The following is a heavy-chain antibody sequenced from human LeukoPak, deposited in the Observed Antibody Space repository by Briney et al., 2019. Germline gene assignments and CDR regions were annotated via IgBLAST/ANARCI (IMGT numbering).Heavy chain of an antibody. Sequence: GGCLRLACAVSGFSFSSYAMGWVRPAPGRGMGWVSAISVSVGSTYYAYSVEGRFTISRDNSKNPLYRQMNSLRAEQPVVYYCAKVWLTNWFDPWGQGTLVTVSS. J-gene: IGHJ5*02. CDR2: ISVSVGST. CDR3: AKVWLTNWFDP. V-gene: IGHV3-23*01. CDR1: GFSFSSYA. D-gene: IGHD6-19*01.